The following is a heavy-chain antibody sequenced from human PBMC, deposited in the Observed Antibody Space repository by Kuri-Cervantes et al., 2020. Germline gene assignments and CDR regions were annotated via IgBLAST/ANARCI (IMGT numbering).Heavy chain of an antibody. CDR3: ARVREWVGTPYYYYYMDV. J-gene: IGHJ6*03. Sequence: SETLSLTCTVSGGSISSSSYYWGWIRQPPGKGLEWIGYIHFSGSTSYSPSLKSRLTISVDPSKNQFSLRMSSVAAADTAMYYCARVREWVGTPYYYYYMDVWGKGTTVTVSS. D-gene: IGHD2-21*02. V-gene: IGHV4-61*05. CDR2: IHFSGST. CDR1: GGSISSSSYY.